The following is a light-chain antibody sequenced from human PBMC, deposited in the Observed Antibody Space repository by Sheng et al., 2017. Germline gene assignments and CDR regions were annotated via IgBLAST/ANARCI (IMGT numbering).Light chain of an antibody. CDR3: QSYDSSLSGSGV. V-gene: IGLV1-40*01. CDR1: SSNIGAGYT. J-gene: IGLJ3*02. Sequence: QLVLTQPPSVSGAPGQRVTISCTGSSSNIGAGYTVHWYQQLPGTAPKLLIYGNNNRPSGVPDRFSGSKSGTSASLAITGLQAEDEADYYCQSYDSSLSGSGVFGGGTKLTVL. CDR2: GNN.